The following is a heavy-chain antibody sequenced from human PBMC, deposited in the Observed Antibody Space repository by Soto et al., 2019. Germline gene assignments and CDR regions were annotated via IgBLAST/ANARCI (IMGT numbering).Heavy chain of an antibody. V-gene: IGHV3-23*01. Sequence: GGSLRLSCAGSGFTFSNYSMSWVRQAPGKGLEWVSAISSAVNTYYADSVKGRFTISRDNSKNTLSLQMNSLRAEDTAVYYCAKQVRDGTSSPYYFDYWGQGTLVTVSS. CDR3: AKQVRDGTSSPYYFDY. J-gene: IGHJ4*02. D-gene: IGHD6-6*01. CDR1: GFTFSNYS. CDR2: ISSAVNT.